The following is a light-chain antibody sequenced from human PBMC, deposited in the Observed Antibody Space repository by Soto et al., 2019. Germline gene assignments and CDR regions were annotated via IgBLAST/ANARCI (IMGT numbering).Light chain of an antibody. Sequence: EIVLTQSPGTLSLSPGERATLSCRVSQSVSSRYLAWYQQKPGQAPRLLIYGASSRATGIPDRFSGSGSGTDFTLTISRLEPEDLAVYYCQQYGSSPWTFGQGTKVEIK. CDR3: QQYGSSPWT. CDR2: GAS. CDR1: QSVSSRY. J-gene: IGKJ1*01. V-gene: IGKV3-20*01.